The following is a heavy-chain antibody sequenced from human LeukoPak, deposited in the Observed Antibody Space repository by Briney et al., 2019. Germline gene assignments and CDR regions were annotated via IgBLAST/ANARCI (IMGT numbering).Heavy chain of an antibody. D-gene: IGHD1-7*01. J-gene: IGHJ5*02. Sequence: ASVKVSCKASGGTFSSYAISWVRQAPEQGLEWMGRIIPILGIANYAQKFQGRVTITADKSTSTAYMELSSLRSEDTAVYYCARDNYAGANWFDPWGQGTLVTVSS. CDR3: ARDNYAGANWFDP. V-gene: IGHV1-69*04. CDR2: IIPILGIA. CDR1: GGTFSSYA.